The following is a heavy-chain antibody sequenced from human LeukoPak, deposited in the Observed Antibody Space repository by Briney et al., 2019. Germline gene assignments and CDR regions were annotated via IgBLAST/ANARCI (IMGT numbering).Heavy chain of an antibody. J-gene: IGHJ5*02. CDR3: QKWDPLLHPVLQESGTNTSSPAQDPIPLEPDLCARRSHGVEFCAYTYYDFWRPGWFDP. CDR1: GYSISSGYY. Sequence: SETLSLTCAVSGYSISSGYYWGWIRQPPGKGLEWIGSIYHSGSTYYNPSLKSRVTISVDTSKNQFSLKLSSVTAADTAVYYFQKWDPLLHPVLQESGTNTSSPAQDPIPLEPDLCARRSHGVEFCAYTYYDFWRPGWFDPWGQGTLVTVSS. D-gene: IGHD1-26*01. V-gene: IGHV4-38-2*01. CDR2: IYHSGST.